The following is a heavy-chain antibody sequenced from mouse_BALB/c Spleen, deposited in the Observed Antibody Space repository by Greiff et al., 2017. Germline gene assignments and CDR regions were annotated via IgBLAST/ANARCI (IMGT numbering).Heavy chain of an antibody. V-gene: IGHV5-6-3*01. J-gene: IGHJ3*01. Sequence: DVMLVESGGGLVQPGGSLKLSCAASGFTFSSYGMSWVRQTPDKRLELVATINSNGGSTYYPDSVKGRFTISRDNAKNTLYLQMSSLKSEDTAMYYCAREDRYAWFAYWGQGTLVTVSA. CDR2: INSNGGST. CDR1: GFTFSSYG. D-gene: IGHD2-14*01. CDR3: AREDRYAWFAY.